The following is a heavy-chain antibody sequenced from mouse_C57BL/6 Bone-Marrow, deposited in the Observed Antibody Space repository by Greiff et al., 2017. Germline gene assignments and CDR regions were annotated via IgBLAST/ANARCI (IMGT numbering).Heavy chain of an antibody. Sequence: EVQVVESGEGLVKPGGSLKLSCAASGFTFSSYAMSWVRQTPEQRLEWVAYISSGGDYIYYADTVKGRFTISRDNARNTLYLQMSSLKSEDTAMYYCTRDLGSYDYFDYWGQGTTLTVSS. V-gene: IGHV5-9-1*02. CDR2: ISSGGDYI. J-gene: IGHJ2*01. D-gene: IGHD1-1*02. CDR1: GFTFSSYA. CDR3: TRDLGSYDYFDY.